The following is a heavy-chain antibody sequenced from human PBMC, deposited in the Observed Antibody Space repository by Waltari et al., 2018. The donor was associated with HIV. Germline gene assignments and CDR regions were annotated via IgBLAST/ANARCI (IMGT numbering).Heavy chain of an antibody. V-gene: IGHV1-24*01. CDR2: FDPEQGKT. CDR1: GYTLSELS. J-gene: IGHJ5*02. Sequence: QVPPVQSGGEVKKPGASVKLCCQVSGYTLSELSMHWVRQAPGKGLEWMGGFDPEQGKTIYAQNFQGRVTMTEDAATDTAYMELSSLRSEDTAVYYCTTEGLYCSGGTCYSRFDPWGQGTLVTVSS. D-gene: IGHD2-15*01. CDR3: TTEGLYCSGGTCYSRFDP.